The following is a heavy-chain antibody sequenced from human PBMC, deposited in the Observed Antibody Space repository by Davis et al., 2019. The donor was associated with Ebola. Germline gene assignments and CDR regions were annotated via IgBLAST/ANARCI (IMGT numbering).Heavy chain of an antibody. CDR1: GFTFSNYV. D-gene: IGHD3-10*01. CDR3: AKVMGMVLRYFDY. CDR2: ISGSGGTT. V-gene: IGHV3-23*01. J-gene: IGHJ4*02. Sequence: GESLKISCAASGFTFSNYVMTWVRQAPGKGLEWVSGISGSGGTTYYADSVEGRLTISRDNSKSTLYLQMNSLRPEDTAVYYCAKVMGMVLRYFDYWGQGILVTVSP.